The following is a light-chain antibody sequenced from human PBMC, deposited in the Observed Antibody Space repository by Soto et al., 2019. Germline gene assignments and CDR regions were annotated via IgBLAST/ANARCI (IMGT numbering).Light chain of an antibody. CDR3: SSYTTSSTYV. CDR1: SSDVGTYDD. Sequence: QSVLTQPASVSASPGQSITISCPGTSSDVGTYDDVSWYRQYPGKAPKLLIYEVTNRPSGVSNRFSGSKSGNTASLTISGLQAEDEADYYCSSYTTSSTYVFGSGTKVTVL. V-gene: IGLV2-14*01. CDR2: EVT. J-gene: IGLJ1*01.